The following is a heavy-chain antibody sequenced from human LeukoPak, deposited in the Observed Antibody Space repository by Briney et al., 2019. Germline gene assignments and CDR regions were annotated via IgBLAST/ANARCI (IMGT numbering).Heavy chain of an antibody. J-gene: IGHJ4*02. CDR3: ASTGEYYFDY. V-gene: IGHV3-23*01. D-gene: IGHD3-10*01. CDR2: ISGSGGST. Sequence: GGSLRLSCAASGFTFSSYAMSWVRQAPGKGLEWVSAISGSGGSTYYADSVKGRFTISRDNAKNSLYLQMNSLRAEDTAVYYCASTGEYYFDYWGQGTLVTVSS. CDR1: GFTFSSYA.